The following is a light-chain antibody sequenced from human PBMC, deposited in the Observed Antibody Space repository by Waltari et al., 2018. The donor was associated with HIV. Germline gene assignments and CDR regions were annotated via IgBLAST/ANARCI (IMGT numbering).Light chain of an antibody. J-gene: IGKJ4*01. CDR2: DAA. CDR1: QSVCSY. Sequence: EIVLTQSPATLSLSPGERATLSCRASQSVCSYLAWYQQKPGQAPRLLIYDAAMRATDIPARLSGSGSGTDFTLTISSLEPEDFAVYYCQQRSNWPLTFGGGTKVEIK. V-gene: IGKV3-11*01. CDR3: QQRSNWPLT.